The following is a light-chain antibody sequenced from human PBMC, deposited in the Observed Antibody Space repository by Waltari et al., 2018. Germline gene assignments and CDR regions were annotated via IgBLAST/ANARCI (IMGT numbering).Light chain of an antibody. Sequence: EIVLTQSPATLSLSPVERATLSCRARQIVSSYLAWYQQKPGQAPRLLIYDAPNRATGIPARFSGSGSGTDFTLTISSLEPEDFAVYYCQQRSNWPPAFGQGTRLEIK. CDR3: QQRSNWPPA. J-gene: IGKJ5*01. CDR1: QIVSSY. CDR2: DAP. V-gene: IGKV3-11*01.